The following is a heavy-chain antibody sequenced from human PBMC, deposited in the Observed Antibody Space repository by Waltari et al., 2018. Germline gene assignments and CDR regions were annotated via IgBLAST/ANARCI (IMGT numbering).Heavy chain of an antibody. CDR1: GFTFSTYN. J-gene: IGHJ3*02. CDR3: ARGRDGYIQDVFDI. D-gene: IGHD5-12*01. Sequence: EVQLVESGGGLVPPGESLRLSCAASGFTFSTYNMNWVRQAPGKGLEWVSYISSSTTTYYADYVKGRFTISRDNAKNSLYLQMNSLRAEDTALYYCARGRDGYIQDVFDIWGQGTMVSVSS. CDR2: ISSSTTT. V-gene: IGHV3-48*01.